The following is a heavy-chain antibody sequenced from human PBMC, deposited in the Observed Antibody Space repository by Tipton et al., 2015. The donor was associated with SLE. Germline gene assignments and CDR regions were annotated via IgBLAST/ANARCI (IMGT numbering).Heavy chain of an antibody. Sequence: GSLRLSCAASGFTFSSYGMNWVRQAPGKGLEWVSVISPGGSTTYYADSVKGRFTVSRDNSKNTLYLQMNSLSADDTAVYYCARDFTGRGYFDLWGRDILVTVS. D-gene: IGHD3-9*01. CDR1: GFTFSSYG. CDR2: ISPGGSTT. J-gene: IGHJ2*01. CDR3: ARDFTGRGYFDL. V-gene: IGHV3-23*01.